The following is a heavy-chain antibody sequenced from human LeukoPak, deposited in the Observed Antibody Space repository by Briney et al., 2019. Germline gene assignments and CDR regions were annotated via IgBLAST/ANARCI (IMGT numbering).Heavy chain of an antibody. CDR1: GGSISSYY. CDR3: ARVGHYDILTGYFDY. J-gene: IGHJ4*02. Sequence: SETLSLTCTVSGGSISSYYWSWIRQPPGKGLEWIGYIYYSGSTNYNPSLKSRVTISVDTSKNQFSLKLSSVTAADTAVYYCARVGHYDILTGYFDYWGQGTLVTVSS. V-gene: IGHV4-59*01. CDR2: IYYSGST. D-gene: IGHD3-9*01.